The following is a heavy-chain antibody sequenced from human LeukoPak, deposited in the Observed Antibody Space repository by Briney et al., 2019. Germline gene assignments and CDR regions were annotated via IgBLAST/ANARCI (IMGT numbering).Heavy chain of an antibody. D-gene: IGHD3-16*01. Sequence: GGSLRLSCVASGFTFSGYGMHWVRQAPGKGLEWAAVIWYDGSKTYYADSVKGRFTISRDNSKDTLYLQMSSLRVEDTAAYYCARYLGGRNAFDIWGQGAMVTVSS. CDR1: GFTFSGYG. CDR2: IWYDGSKT. V-gene: IGHV3-33*01. J-gene: IGHJ3*02. CDR3: ARYLGGRNAFDI.